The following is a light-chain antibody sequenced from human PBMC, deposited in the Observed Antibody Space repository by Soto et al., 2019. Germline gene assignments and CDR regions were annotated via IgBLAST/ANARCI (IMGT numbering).Light chain of an antibody. J-gene: IGLJ3*02. Sequence: QSALTQPASVSGSPGQSITISCTGTSIEVGGYNYVSWDQQHPGKAPKLIISEVSDRPSGVSDRFSGSKSGNTASLTISGLQSEDEADYYCSSYTSSGTRVFGGGTKVTVL. CDR3: SSYTSSGTRV. V-gene: IGLV2-14*01. CDR1: SIEVGGYNY. CDR2: EVS.